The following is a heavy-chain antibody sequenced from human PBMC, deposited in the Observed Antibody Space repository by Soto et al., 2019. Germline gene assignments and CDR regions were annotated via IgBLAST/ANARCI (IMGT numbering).Heavy chain of an antibody. CDR2: IYYRGST. CDR3: ARGDYYIWRSYRHTFDY. V-gene: IGHV4-39*01. Sequence: QLQLQESGPGLVKPSETLSLTCTVSGGSISSSSYYWGWIRQPPGKGLEWIGSIYYRGSTYYNPSLKSRVTMSINTSKNPSSLKLSSVTAADTAVYYCARGDYYIWRSYRHTFDYWGQGTLVTVSS. D-gene: IGHD3-16*02. J-gene: IGHJ4*02. CDR1: GGSISSSSYY.